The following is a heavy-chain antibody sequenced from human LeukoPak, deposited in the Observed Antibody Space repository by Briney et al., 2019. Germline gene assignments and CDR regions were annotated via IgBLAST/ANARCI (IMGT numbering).Heavy chain of an antibody. CDR2: ISYTGET. J-gene: IGHJ6*02. CDR1: GGSISSSSFY. CDR3: ARHFEAEYYYYGMDV. V-gene: IGHV4-39*07. D-gene: IGHD3-3*02. Sequence: SETLSLTCTVSGGSISSSSFYWGWFRQPPGKGLEWIGVISYTGETFYNPSLKSRVTISIDTSKHQFSLNLWSVTAADTAVYYCARHFEAEYYYYGMDVWGQGTTVTVSS.